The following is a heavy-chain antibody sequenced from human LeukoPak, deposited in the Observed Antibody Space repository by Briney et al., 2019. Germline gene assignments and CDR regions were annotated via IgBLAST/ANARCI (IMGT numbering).Heavy chain of an antibody. CDR2: ISGSGGST. Sequence: GGSLRLSCAASGFTFSSYAMSWVRQAPGKGLEWVSAISGSGGSTYYADSVKGRFTISRDNSKNTLYLQMNSLRAEDTAVYYCPKKEGGIALFSAFDYWGQGTLVTVSS. V-gene: IGHV3-23*01. J-gene: IGHJ4*02. D-gene: IGHD6-13*01. CDR1: GFTFSSYA. CDR3: PKKEGGIALFSAFDY.